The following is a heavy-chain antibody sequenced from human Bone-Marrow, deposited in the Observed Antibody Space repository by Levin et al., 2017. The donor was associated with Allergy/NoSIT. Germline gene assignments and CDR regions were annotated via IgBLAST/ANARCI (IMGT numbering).Heavy chain of an antibody. D-gene: IGHD5-18*01. Sequence: LSQTLSLTCTVSGGSISSYYWSWIRQPPGKGLEWIGYIYYSGSTNYNPSLKSRVTISVDTSKNQFSLKLSSVTAADTAVYYCARKKYSYGLRSAFDIWGQGTMVTVSS. J-gene: IGHJ3*02. CDR3: ARKKYSYGLRSAFDI. CDR1: GGSISSYY. CDR2: IYYSGST. V-gene: IGHV4-59*01.